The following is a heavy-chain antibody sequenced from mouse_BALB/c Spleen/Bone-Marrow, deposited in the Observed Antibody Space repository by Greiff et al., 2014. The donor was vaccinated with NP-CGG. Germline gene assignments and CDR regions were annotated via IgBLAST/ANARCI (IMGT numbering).Heavy chain of an antibody. J-gene: IGHJ2*01. D-gene: IGHD2-4*01. CDR3: ARFPYDYGGGDY. Sequence: VQLQQSGAEFVKPGASVKLSCTASGFNIKDTYMHWVKQRPEQGLEWIGRIDPANGNTKYDPKFQGKATITADTSSNTAYLQLSSPTSEDTAAYYCARFPYDYGGGDYWGQGTTLTVSS. CDR1: GFNIKDTY. V-gene: IGHV14-3*02. CDR2: IDPANGNT.